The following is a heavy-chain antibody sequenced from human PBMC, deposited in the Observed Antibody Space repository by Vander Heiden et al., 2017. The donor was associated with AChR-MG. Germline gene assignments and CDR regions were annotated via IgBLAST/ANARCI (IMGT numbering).Heavy chain of an antibody. J-gene: IGHJ6*02. Sequence: QVQLVQSGAEVKKPGSSVKVSCKASGGTFSSYNISWVRQAPGQGLEWMGRIIPILGIANYAQKFQGRVTITADKSTSTAYMELSSLRSEDTAVYYCARSTQWHNYYYYGMDVWGQGTTVTVSS. D-gene: IGHD6-19*01. CDR2: IIPILGIA. V-gene: IGHV1-69*02. CDR1: GGTFSSYN. CDR3: ARSTQWHNYYYYGMDV.